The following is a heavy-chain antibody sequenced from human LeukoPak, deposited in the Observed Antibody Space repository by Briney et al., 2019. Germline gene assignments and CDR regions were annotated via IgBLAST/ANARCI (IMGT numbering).Heavy chain of an antibody. J-gene: IGHJ4*02. CDR2: ISPSGGST. V-gene: IGHV1-46*01. CDR1: GYTFTSNY. CDR3: ARGRAYSYGYLDY. D-gene: IGHD5-18*01. Sequence: ASVKVSCKAFGYTFTSNYMHWVRQAPGQGPEWMGVISPSGGSTTYAQKFQGRVTLTRDMSTSTDYLELSSLRSEDTAVYYCARGRAYSYGYLDYWGQGTLVTVSS.